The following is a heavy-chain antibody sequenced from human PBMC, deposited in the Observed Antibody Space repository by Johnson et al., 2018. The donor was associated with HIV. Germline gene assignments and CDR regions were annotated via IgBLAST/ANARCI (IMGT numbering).Heavy chain of an antibody. CDR3: ARVFYYDSIDGFDI. D-gene: IGHD3-22*01. CDR1: GFTFSSYA. J-gene: IGHJ3*02. V-gene: IGHV3-30*04. CDR2: ISYDGSNI. Sequence: QMLLVESGGGVVQPGRSLRLSCAASGFTFSSYAMHWVRQAPGKGLEWVAVISYDGSNIHYADSVKGRFTISRDSSQNMLYLQMNSLRTGDSAVYYRARVFYYDSIDGFDIWGQGTRVTVSS.